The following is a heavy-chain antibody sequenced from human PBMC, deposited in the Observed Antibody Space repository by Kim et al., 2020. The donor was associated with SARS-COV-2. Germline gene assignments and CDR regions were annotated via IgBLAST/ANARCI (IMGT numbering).Heavy chain of an antibody. D-gene: IGHD2-15*01. CDR2: INHSGST. V-gene: IGHV4-34*01. Sequence: SETLSLTCAVYGGSFSGYYWSWIRQPPGKGLEWIGEINHSGSTNYNPSLKSRVTISVDTSKNQFSLKLSSVTAADTAVYYCARVVVVVAATHPYYYYYGMDVWGQGTTVTVSS. CDR3: ARVVVVVAATHPYYYYYGMDV. CDR1: GGSFSGYY. J-gene: IGHJ6*02.